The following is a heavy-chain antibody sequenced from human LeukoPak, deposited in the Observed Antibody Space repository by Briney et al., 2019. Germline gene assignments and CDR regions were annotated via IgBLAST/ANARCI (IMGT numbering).Heavy chain of an antibody. CDR2: INWNGGST. CDR1: GFTFDDYG. D-gene: IGHD3-3*01. V-gene: IGHV3-20*04. J-gene: IGHJ3*02. CDR3: TRAPGTGPLTVRWSGPFDI. Sequence: GGSLRLSCAASGFTFDDYGMSWVRQAPGKGLEWVSGINWNGGSTGYADSVKGRFTISRDNAKNSLDLQMNSLSAEDTAVYYCTRAPGTGPLTVRWSGPFDIWGQGTMVTVSS.